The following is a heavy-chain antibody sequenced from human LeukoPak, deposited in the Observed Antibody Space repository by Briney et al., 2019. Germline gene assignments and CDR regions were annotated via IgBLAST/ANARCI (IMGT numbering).Heavy chain of an antibody. D-gene: IGHD3-10*01. CDR1: GFTFSSYS. Sequence: TGGSLRLSCAPSGFTFSSYSMNWVRQAPGRGLEWVSSISSSSSSYIYYADSVKGRFTISRDYAKNLLYLQMNSLRIEDTAVYYCARDHGIPGSGSYRFDYWGHGTLVTVSS. J-gene: IGHJ4*01. CDR2: ISSSSSSYI. CDR3: ARDHGIPGSGSYRFDY. V-gene: IGHV3-21*06.